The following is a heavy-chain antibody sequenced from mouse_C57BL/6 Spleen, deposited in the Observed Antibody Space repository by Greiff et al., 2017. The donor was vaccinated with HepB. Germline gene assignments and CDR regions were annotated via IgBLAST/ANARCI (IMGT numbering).Heavy chain of an antibody. CDR3: AREEDYSNPFAY. CDR2: INPNNGGT. Sequence: EVQLQQSGPELVKPGASVKISCKASGYTFTDYYMNWVKQSHGKSLEWIGDINPNNGGTSYNQKFKGKATLTVDKSSSTAYMELRSLTTEESAVYYCAREEDYSNPFAYWGQGTLVTVSA. J-gene: IGHJ3*01. V-gene: IGHV1-26*01. CDR1: GYTFTDYY. D-gene: IGHD2-5*01.